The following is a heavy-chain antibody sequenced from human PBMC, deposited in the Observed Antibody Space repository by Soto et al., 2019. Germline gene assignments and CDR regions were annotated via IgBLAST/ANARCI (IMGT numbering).Heavy chain of an antibody. CDR3: ARDRLWPYYFDY. CDR2: IYYSGST. V-gene: IGHV4-30-4*02. D-gene: IGHD5-18*01. Sequence: SEPLSLPFTVSGGSISAGVYYWSWTRQPPGKGLEWIGYIYYSGSTYYNPTLKSRVTISVDTSKNQFSLKLSSVTAADTAVYYCARDRLWPYYFDYWGQGTLVTVSS. CDR1: GGSISAGVYY. J-gene: IGHJ4*02.